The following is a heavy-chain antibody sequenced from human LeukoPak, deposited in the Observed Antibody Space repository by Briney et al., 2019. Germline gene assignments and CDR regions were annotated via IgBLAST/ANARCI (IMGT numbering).Heavy chain of an antibody. CDR1: GDSIGSSDFY. J-gene: IGHJ6*03. Sequence: PSETLSLTCSVSGDSIGSSDFYWGWIRQPPGNGLEWIGSIYHSGSTYYNPSLKSRLTISVDTSKNQFSLKLSSVTAADTAVYYCAREWELRGYYYYYMDVWGKGTTVTVSS. D-gene: IGHD1-26*01. V-gene: IGHV4-39*07. CDR2: IYHSGST. CDR3: AREWELRGYYYYYMDV.